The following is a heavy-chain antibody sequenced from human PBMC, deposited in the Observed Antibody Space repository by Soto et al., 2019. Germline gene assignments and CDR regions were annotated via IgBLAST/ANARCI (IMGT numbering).Heavy chain of an antibody. J-gene: IGHJ4*02. CDR2: IYHSGST. V-gene: IGHV4-4*02. D-gene: IGHD6-13*01. Sequence: QVQLQESGPGLVKTSGTLSLTCAVSGGSFRSSNWWSWVRQPLGKGLEWIGEIYHSGSTNYTPSLKSQVTISVDKSKNHFSLKLSSVTAADTAVYYCAKRPEERQQLVDWGQGTLVTVSS. CDR3: AKRPEERQQLVD. CDR1: GGSFRSSNW.